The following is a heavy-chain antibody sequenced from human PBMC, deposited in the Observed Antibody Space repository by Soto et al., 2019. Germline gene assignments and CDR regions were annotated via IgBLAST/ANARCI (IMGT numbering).Heavy chain of an antibody. D-gene: IGHD3-22*01. CDR2: ISYNGDNK. J-gene: IGHJ3*02. V-gene: IGHV3-30-3*01. Sequence: QVQLVESGGGVVQPGRSLRLSCAASGFAFSTYAMYWVRQAPGKGLEWVAGISYNGDNKYYADSVRGRIIISRDNSKNTLDLQMNGLRAEDTAVYYCARDFYDSSGEIWGQGTMVTVS. CDR1: GFAFSTYA. CDR3: ARDFYDSSGEI.